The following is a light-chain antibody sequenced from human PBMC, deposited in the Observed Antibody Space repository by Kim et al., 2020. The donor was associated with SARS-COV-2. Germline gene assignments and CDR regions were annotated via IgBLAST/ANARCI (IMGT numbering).Light chain of an antibody. V-gene: IGKV3-20*01. CDR3: QQYGGSILFT. J-gene: IGKJ2*01. CDR1: QSVTNNY. Sequence: PGERATLSCRASQSVTNNYLAWYQQKAGQAPRLLIYGVSRRASGTPDRFSGSGSGRDFTLTISGLEPEDFAVYFCQQYGGSILFTFGQGTKLEIK. CDR2: GVS.